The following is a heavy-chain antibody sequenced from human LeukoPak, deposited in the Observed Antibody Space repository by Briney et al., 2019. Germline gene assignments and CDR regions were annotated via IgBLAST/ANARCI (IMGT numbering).Heavy chain of an antibody. CDR1: GFTFTSYS. D-gene: IGHD1-26*01. Sequence: GGSLRLSCAASGFTFTSYSMNWVRQAPGKGLEWVSSITSGSTYIYYPDSVKGRFTISRDNSKNTLYLQMNSLRAEDTGVYYCAKEGLGATRPKTWGLCYWGQGTLVTVSS. CDR3: AKEGLGATRPKTWGLCY. CDR2: ITSGSTYI. V-gene: IGHV3-21*01. J-gene: IGHJ4*02.